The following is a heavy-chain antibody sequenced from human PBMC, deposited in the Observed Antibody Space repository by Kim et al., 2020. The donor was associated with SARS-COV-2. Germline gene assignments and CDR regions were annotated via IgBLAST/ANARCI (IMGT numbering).Heavy chain of an antibody. J-gene: IGHJ6*02. Sequence: ASVKVSCKASGYTFTSYYMHWVRQAPGQGLEWMGIINPSGGSTSYAQKFQGRVTMTRDTSTSTVYMELSSLRSEDTAVYYCARDTAPRDYDFWSGYYWGLDYYYGMDVWGQGTTVTVSS. CDR1: GYTFTSYY. CDR3: ARDTAPRDYDFWSGYYWGLDYYYGMDV. CDR2: INPSGGST. V-gene: IGHV1-46*01. D-gene: IGHD3-3*01.